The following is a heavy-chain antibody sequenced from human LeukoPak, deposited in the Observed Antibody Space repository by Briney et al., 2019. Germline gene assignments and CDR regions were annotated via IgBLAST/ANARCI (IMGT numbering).Heavy chain of an antibody. CDR3: AREGSEDYFDY. V-gene: IGHV3-21*01. J-gene: IGHJ4*02. D-gene: IGHD6-25*01. Sequence: GGSLRLSCAASGFTFSSYSMNWVLQAPGKGLEWVSSISSSSSYIYYADSVKGRFTISRDNAKNSLYLQMNSLRAEDTAVYYCAREGSEDYFDYWGQGTLVTVSS. CDR1: GFTFSSYS. CDR2: ISSSSSYI.